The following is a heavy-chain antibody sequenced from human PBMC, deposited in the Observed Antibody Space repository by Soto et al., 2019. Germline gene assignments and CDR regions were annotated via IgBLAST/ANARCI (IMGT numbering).Heavy chain of an antibody. CDR1: GGSFSGYY. Sequence: SETLSLTCAVYGGSFSGYYWSWIRQPPGKGLEWIGEINHSGSTNYNPSLKSRVTISVDTSKNQFSLKLSSVTAADTAVYYCARGQNPYNRSYFDYWGQGTLVTVSS. V-gene: IGHV4-34*01. J-gene: IGHJ4*02. D-gene: IGHD1-20*01. CDR2: INHSGST. CDR3: ARGQNPYNRSYFDY.